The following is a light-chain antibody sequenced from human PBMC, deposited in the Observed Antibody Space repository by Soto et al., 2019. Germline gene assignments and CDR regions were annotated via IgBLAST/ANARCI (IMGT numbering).Light chain of an antibody. CDR3: QKFNSYPR. Sequence: AIQLTQSPSSLSASVGDRVTITCRASQGISSALAWYQQKPGKAPKLLIYDASSLESGVPTRFSGSGSGTDFTLTISSLQPEDFATYYCQKFNSYPRFGGGTKVEIK. CDR2: DAS. V-gene: IGKV1-13*02. CDR1: QGISSA. J-gene: IGKJ4*02.